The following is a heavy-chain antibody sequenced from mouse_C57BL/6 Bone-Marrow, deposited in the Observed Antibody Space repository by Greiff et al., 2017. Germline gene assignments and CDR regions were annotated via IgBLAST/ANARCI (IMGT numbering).Heavy chain of an antibody. Sequence: EVMLVESGGGLVQPGESLKLSCESNEYEFPSHDMSWVRKTPGKRLELVAAIHSYGGSTHYSDTLERRFITSRENTKKTLYLQMSSLRSEDAASDYWARHISTVVAQYFDVWGTGTTVTVSS. CDR3: ARHISTVVAQYFDV. V-gene: IGHV5-2*03. CDR2: IHSYGGST. CDR1: EYEFPSHD. D-gene: IGHD1-1*01. J-gene: IGHJ1*03.